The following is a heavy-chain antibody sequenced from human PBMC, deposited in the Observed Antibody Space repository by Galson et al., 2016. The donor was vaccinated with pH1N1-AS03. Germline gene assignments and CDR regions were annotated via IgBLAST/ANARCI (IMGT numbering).Heavy chain of an antibody. CDR3: ARGRGYKYGSGGAAFDV. Sequence: SVKVSCKASGVTFRNFVISWVRQAPGQGLEWVGGIIAIFGTPKHAQKFQGRVTITADESTSTAYMELSSLTSEDTAVYYCARGRGYKYGSGGAAFDVWGQGTTVTVSS. D-gene: IGHD5-18*01. CDR1: GVTFRNFV. V-gene: IGHV1-69*13. J-gene: IGHJ3*01. CDR2: IIAIFGTP.